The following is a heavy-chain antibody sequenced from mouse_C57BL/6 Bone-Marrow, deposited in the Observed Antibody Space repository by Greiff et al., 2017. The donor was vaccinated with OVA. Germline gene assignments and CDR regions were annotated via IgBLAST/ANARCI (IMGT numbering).Heavy chain of an antibody. Sequence: VQLQQSGPELVKPGASVKISCKASGYTFTDYYMNWVKQSHGKSLEWIGDINPNNGGTSYNQKFKGKATLTVDKSSSTAYMELRSLTSEDSAVYYCASWTRLLRAMDYWGQGTSVTVSS. V-gene: IGHV1-26*01. J-gene: IGHJ4*01. CDR2: INPNNGGT. CDR1: GYTFTDYY. D-gene: IGHD2-3*01. CDR3: ASWTRLLRAMDY.